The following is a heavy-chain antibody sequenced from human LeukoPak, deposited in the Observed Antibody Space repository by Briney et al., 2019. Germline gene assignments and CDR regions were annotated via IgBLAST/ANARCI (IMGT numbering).Heavy chain of an antibody. CDR1: GFTFSSYG. CDR3: ASPGIAAAGTAAFDI. V-gene: IGHV3-30*03. Sequence: GGSLRLSCAASGFTFSSYGMHWVRQAPGKGLEWVAVISYDGSNKYYADSVKGRFTISRDNSKNTLYLQMNSLRAEDTAVYYCASPGIAAAGTAAFDIWGQGTMVTVSS. CDR2: ISYDGSNK. J-gene: IGHJ3*02. D-gene: IGHD6-13*01.